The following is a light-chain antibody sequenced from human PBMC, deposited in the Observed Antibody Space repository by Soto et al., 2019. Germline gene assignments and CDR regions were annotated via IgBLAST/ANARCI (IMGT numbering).Light chain of an antibody. CDR3: QQSNSYSPT. J-gene: IGKJ1*01. V-gene: IGKV1-5*01. CDR1: QSISSW. CDR2: DAS. Sequence: DIQMTQSPSTLSASVGDRVTITCRASQSISSWLAWYQQKPGKAPKLLIYDASSLESGVPSRFSGSGSGTQFTLTISSLQPDDFATYSCQQSNSYSPTFGQGTKV.